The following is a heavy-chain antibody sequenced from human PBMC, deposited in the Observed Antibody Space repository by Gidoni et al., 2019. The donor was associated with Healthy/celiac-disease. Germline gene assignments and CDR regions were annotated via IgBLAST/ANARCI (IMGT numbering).Heavy chain of an antibody. CDR2: IIPIFGTA. D-gene: IGHD6-13*01. CDR1: GGTFSSYA. J-gene: IGHJ4*02. V-gene: IGHV1-69*06. Sequence: QVQLVQSGAEVKKPGSSVKVSCKASGGTFSSYAISWVRQAPGQWLEWMGGIIPIFGTANYAQKFQGRGTIPADKSTSTAYMELSSLRSEDTSVYYCARDLAAAGTPFAYWGQGTLVTVSS. CDR3: ARDLAAAGTPFAY.